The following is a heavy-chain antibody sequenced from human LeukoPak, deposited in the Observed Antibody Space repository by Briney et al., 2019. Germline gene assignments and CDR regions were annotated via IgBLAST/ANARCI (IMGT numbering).Heavy chain of an antibody. V-gene: IGHV3-7*01. CDR1: GFTFSIYW. D-gene: IGHD5-18*01. J-gene: IGHJ6*04. CDR3: ARDTAIDHRIDV. Sequence: GGSVTLSCAASGFTFSIYWMSWVRQVPGKGLEWVANIKQDGSEKYYVDSVKGRFTISRDNAKNSLYLQMNSLRAEDTAVYYCARDTAIDHRIDVWGRGTSVTVSS. CDR2: IKQDGSEK.